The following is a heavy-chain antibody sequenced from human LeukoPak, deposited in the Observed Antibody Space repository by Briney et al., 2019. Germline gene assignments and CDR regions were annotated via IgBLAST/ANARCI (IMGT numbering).Heavy chain of an antibody. CDR1: GFTFSSYG. CDR2: ISDDGSYK. CDR3: AKWALTTLPDS. Sequence: PGGPLRLSCAASGFTFSSYGMHWVRQAPGKGLEWVAIISDDGSYKSYADSVKGRFTISRDNSKDTLYLQMNSLRAEDTAVYYCAKWALTTLPDSWGQGTLVTVSS. D-gene: IGHD4-11*01. J-gene: IGHJ5*01. V-gene: IGHV3-30*18.